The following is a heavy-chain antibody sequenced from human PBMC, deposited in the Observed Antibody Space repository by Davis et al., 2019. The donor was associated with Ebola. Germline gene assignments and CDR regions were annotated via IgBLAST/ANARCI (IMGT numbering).Heavy chain of an antibody. CDR2: INPNSGGT. J-gene: IGHJ4*02. Sequence: AASVKVSCKASGYTFTSYGISWVRQAPGQGLEWMGWINPNSGGTNYAQKFQGWVTMTRDTSISTAYMELSRLRSDDTAVYYCARDHCSSTSCPGDFDYWGQGTLVTVSS. CDR1: GYTFTSYG. D-gene: IGHD2-2*01. V-gene: IGHV1-2*04. CDR3: ARDHCSSTSCPGDFDY.